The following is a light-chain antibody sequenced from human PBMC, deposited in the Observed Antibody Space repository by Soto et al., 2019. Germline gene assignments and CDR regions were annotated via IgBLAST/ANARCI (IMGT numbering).Light chain of an antibody. CDR1: GSDVGGYNY. J-gene: IGLJ2*01. V-gene: IGLV2-14*01. CDR2: EVS. CDR3: SSYTIRSHVV. Sequence: QSVLTQPASVSGSPGQSITISCTGTGSDVGGYNYVSWYQQHPGKVPKLMIYEVSNRPSGVSNRFSGSKIGNMAFLTISGLQAEDEADYYCSSYTIRSHVVFGGGTKLTVL.